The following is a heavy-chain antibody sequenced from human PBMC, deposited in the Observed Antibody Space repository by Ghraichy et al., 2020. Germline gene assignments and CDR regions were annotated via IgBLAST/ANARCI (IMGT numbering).Heavy chain of an antibody. J-gene: IGHJ4*02. CDR3: ASSGSYYTVHFDY. D-gene: IGHD1-26*01. V-gene: IGHV3-48*01. CDR1: GFTFSSYS. Sequence: GESLNISCAASGFTFSSYSMNWVRQAPGKGLEWVSYISSSSSTIYYADSVKGRFTISRDNAKNSLYLQMNSLRAEDTAVYYCASSGSYYTVHFDYWGQGTLVTVSS. CDR2: ISSSSSTI.